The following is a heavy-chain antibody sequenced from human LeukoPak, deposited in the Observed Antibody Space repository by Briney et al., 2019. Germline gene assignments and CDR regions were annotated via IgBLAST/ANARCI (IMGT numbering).Heavy chain of an antibody. CDR2: ISGSGGST. D-gene: IGHD3-10*01. CDR1: GFTFSIYA. CDR3: ALLRKHWYFDL. Sequence: GGSLRLSCAASGFTFSIYAMSWVRQAPGKGLEWVSAISGSGGSTYYADSVKGRFTISRDNSKNTLYLQMNSLRAEDTAVYYCALLRKHWYFDLWGRGTLVTVSS. V-gene: IGHV3-23*01. J-gene: IGHJ2*01.